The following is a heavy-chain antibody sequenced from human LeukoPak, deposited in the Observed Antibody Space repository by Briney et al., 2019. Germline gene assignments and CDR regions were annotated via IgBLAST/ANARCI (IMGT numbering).Heavy chain of an antibody. CDR1: GGSISSTTYY. D-gene: IGHD2-15*01. J-gene: IGHJ6*03. V-gene: IGHV4-61*05. CDR2: IYYSGST. Sequence: SETLSLTCTVSGGSISSTTYYWGWIRQPPGKGLEWIGYIYYSGSTNYNPSLKSRVTISVDTSKNQFSLKLSSVTAADTAVYYCARVIRSGGYYYYMDVWGKGTTVTVSS. CDR3: ARVIRSGGYYYYMDV.